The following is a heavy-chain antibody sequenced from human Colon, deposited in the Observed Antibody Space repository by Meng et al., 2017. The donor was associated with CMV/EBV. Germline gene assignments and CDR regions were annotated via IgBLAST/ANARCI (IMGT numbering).Heavy chain of an antibody. Sequence: SETLALTCAVSGGSFSSYYWSWIRETPGKGLEWMGEINHRGNTNYNLSLKSRTSISIDTSKNQFSLKLRSVTDAETAVDYCARGGLVYDYGEEYYYFDGIDVWAQGTTVTVSS. J-gene: IGHJ6*02. CDR2: INHRGNT. CDR3: ARGGLVYDYGEEYYYFDGIDV. D-gene: IGHD3/OR15-3a*01. CDR1: GGSFSSYY. V-gene: IGHV4-34*01.